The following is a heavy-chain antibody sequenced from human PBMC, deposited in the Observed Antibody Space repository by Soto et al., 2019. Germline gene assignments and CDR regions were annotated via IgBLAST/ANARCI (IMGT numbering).Heavy chain of an antibody. CDR3: ARHTVSFGDWQGGDIRYDYYGIDV. V-gene: IGHV4-30-4*01. CDR1: GGSISSGEYY. J-gene: IGHJ6*02. CDR2: IYYSGST. Sequence: SETLSLTCTVSGGSISSGEYYWNWIRQPPGKGLEWIGHIYYSGSTSYNPSLKSRALISVDTSKNQFSLNLHSVTAADMAVYYCARHTVSFGDWQGGDIRYDYYGIDVWGQGTTVTVSS. D-gene: IGHD2-21*02.